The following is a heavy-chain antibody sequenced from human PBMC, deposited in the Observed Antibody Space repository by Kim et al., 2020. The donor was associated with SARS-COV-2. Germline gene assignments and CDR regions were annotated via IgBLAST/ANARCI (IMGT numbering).Heavy chain of an antibody. J-gene: IGHJ6*02. Sequence: SETLSLTCTVSGGSISSYYWSWIRQPPGKGLEWIGYIYYSGSTNYNPSLKSRVTISVDTSKNQFSLKLRSVTAADTAVYYCARAQQFGVYYYYYGMDVWGQGTTVIVSS. CDR2: IYYSGST. V-gene: IGHV4-59*13. CDR1: GGSISSYY. D-gene: IGHD6-13*01. CDR3: ARAQQFGVYYYYYGMDV.